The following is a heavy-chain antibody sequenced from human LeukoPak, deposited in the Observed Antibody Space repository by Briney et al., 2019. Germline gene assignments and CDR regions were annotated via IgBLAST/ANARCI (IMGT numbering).Heavy chain of an antibody. CDR3: ARYGPFLDY. V-gene: IGHV3-7*01. CDR2: INQDGSDT. Sequence: GGSLRLSCASSGFTFSNYWMSWVRQAPGKGLEWVANINQDGSDTYFVDSVKGRFTISRDNAKNSLFLQMNSLRVEDTAVYHCARYGPFLDYWGQGTLVTVSS. CDR1: GFTFSNYW. D-gene: IGHD2/OR15-2a*01. J-gene: IGHJ4*02.